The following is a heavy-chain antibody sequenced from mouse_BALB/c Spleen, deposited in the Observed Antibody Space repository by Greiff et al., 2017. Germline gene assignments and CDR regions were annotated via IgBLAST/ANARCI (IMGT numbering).Heavy chain of an antibody. CDR1: GYAFTNYW. CDR2: IYPGSGNT. CDR3: ARSDGYDY. V-gene: IGHV1-63*01. J-gene: IGHJ2*01. Sequence: VQLQQSGAELVRPGTSVKISCKASGYAFTNYWLGWVKQRPGHGLEWIGDIYPGSGNTYYNEKFKGKATLTADKSSSTAYMQLSSLTSEDSAVYFCARSDGYDYWGQGTTLTVSS. D-gene: IGHD2-3*01.